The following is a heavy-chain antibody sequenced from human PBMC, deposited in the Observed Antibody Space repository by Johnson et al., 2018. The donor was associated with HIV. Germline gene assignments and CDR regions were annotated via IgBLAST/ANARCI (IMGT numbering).Heavy chain of an antibody. CDR1: GFTFHDYG. J-gene: IGHJ3*02. V-gene: IGHV3-20*04. D-gene: IGHD3-22*01. Sequence: VQLVESGGRVVRPGGSLRLSCAASGFTFHDYGMTWVRQAPGKGLEWVSGINWNGGSTGYADSVKGRCTISRDNSKNTLYLQMNSLRAEDTAVYYCAKDGLTEPYDYNGSGARLGAFNIWGQGTMVTVSS. CDR3: AKDGLTEPYDYNGSGARLGAFNI. CDR2: INWNGGST.